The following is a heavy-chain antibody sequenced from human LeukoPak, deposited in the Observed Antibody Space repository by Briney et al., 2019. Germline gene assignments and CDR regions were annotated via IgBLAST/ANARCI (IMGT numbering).Heavy chain of an antibody. J-gene: IGHJ6*03. CDR3: ARADIYYYYMDV. CDR2: IYYSGST. CDR1: GGSISSSSYY. Sequence: SETLSLTCTVSGGSISSSSYYWGWIRQPPGKGLEWIGSIYYSGSTYYNPSLKSRVTISVDTSKNQFSLKLSSVTAADTAVYYCARADIYYYYMDVWGKGTTVTISS. D-gene: IGHD2-15*01. V-gene: IGHV4-39*07.